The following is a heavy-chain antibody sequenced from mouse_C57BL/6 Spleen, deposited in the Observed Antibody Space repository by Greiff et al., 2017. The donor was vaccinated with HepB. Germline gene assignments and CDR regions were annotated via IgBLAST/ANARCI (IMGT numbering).Heavy chain of an antibody. V-gene: IGHV5-6*02. CDR1: GFTFSSYG. CDR3: ARRATVVGYFDV. Sequence: EVKLMESGGDLVKPGGSLKLSCAASGFTFSSYGMSWVRQTPDKRLEWVATISSGGSYTYYPDSVKGRFTISRDNAKNTLYLQMSSLKSEDTAMYYCARRATVVGYFDVWGTGTTVTVSS. D-gene: IGHD1-1*01. J-gene: IGHJ1*03. CDR2: ISSGGSYT.